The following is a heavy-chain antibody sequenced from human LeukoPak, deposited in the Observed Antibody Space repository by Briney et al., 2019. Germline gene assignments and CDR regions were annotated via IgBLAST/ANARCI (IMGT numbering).Heavy chain of an antibody. D-gene: IGHD6-6*01. J-gene: IGHJ4*02. CDR1: GFTVSSNY. V-gene: IGHV3-53*01. CDR3: AREPYSSSSDRHGRTFDY. Sequence: GGSLRLSCAASGFTVSSNYMSWVRQAPGKGLEWVSVIYSGGSAYYADSVKGRFTISRDNSKNTLYLQMNSLRAEDTAVYYCAREPYSSSSDRHGRTFDYWGQGTLVTVSS. CDR2: IYSGGSA.